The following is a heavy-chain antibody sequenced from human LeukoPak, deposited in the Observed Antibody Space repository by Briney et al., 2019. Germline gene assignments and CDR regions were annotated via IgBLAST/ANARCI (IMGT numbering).Heavy chain of an antibody. Sequence: VKPTETLTLTCTFSGFSLSTSGMCVSWIRQPPGKGLEWVSYISSSGSTIYYADSVKGRFTISRDNAKNSLYLQMNSLRAEDTAVYYCARAETYYYDSSGYYFDYWGQGTLVTVSS. V-gene: IGHV3-11*01. CDR3: ARAETYYYDSSGYYFDY. D-gene: IGHD3-22*01. J-gene: IGHJ4*02. CDR1: GFSLSTSG. CDR2: ISSSGSTI.